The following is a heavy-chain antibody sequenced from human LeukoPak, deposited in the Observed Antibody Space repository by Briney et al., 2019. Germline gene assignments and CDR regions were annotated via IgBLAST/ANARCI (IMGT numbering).Heavy chain of an antibody. D-gene: IGHD3-10*01. CDR3: AKNRNLITMVRGVMDS. V-gene: IGHV3-30*02. CDR2: IRYDGENDK. CDR1: GFTFNTYG. Sequence: PGGSLRLSCAASGFTFNTYGMHWVRQAPGKGLEWVAFIRYDGENDKYYADSVKGRFTISRDNSKNTLYLQMNRLRAEDTAVYYCAKNRNLITMVRGVMDSWGQGTLVTVSS. J-gene: IGHJ4*02.